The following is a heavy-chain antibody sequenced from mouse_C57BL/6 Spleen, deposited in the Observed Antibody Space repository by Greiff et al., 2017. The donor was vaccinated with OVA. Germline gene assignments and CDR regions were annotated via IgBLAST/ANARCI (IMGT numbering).Heavy chain of an antibody. J-gene: IGHJ3*01. V-gene: IGHV1-54*01. CDR2: INPGRGGT. CDR1: GYAFTNYL. CDR3: AREEDGYYSWFAY. D-gene: IGHD2-3*01. Sequence: QVQLKESGAELVRPGTSVKVSCKASGYAFTNYLIEWVKQRPGQGLEWIGVINPGRGGTNYNEKFKGKATLTADKSSSTAYMQLSSLTSEDSAVYFCAREEDGYYSWFAYWGQGTLVTVSA.